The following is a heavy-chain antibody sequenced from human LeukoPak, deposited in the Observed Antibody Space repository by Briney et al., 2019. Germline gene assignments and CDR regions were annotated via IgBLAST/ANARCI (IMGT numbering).Heavy chain of an antibody. V-gene: IGHV1-2*02. D-gene: IGHD3-3*01. J-gene: IGHJ6*03. CDR3: AGVLTIFSDRDYMDV. CDR2: INPNSGGT. CDR1: GYTFTGYY. Sequence: GASVKVSCKASGYTFTGYYMHWVRQAPGQGLEWMGWINPNSGGTNYAQKFQGRVTMTRDTSISTAYMELSRLRSDDTAVYYCAGVLTIFSDRDYMDVWGKGTTVTVSS.